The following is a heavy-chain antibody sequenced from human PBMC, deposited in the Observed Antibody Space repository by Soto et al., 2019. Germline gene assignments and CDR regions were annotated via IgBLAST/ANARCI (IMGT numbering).Heavy chain of an antibody. CDR1: GFTFSSYS. D-gene: IGHD6-19*01. J-gene: IGHJ4*02. Sequence: EVQLVESGGGLVQPGGSLRLSCAASGFTFSSYSMNWVRQAPGKGLEWVSYISSSSSTIYYADSVKGRFTISRDNAKNSLYRQMNSLRDEDTAVYYCARESDGSSGWYYFDYWGQGTLVTVSS. V-gene: IGHV3-48*02. CDR3: ARESDGSSGWYYFDY. CDR2: ISSSSSTI.